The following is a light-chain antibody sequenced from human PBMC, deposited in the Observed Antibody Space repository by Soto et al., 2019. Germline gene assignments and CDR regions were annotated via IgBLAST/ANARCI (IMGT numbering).Light chain of an antibody. CDR2: DNE. CDR3: ETWDSSLSAGV. CDR1: GSNIGNNY. V-gene: IGLV1-51*01. J-gene: IGLJ3*02. Sequence: QSVLTQPPSVSAAPGQKVTISCSGSGSNIGNNYVSWYQQLPGTAPKLLIYDNEKRPSGIPDRFSGSKTGTSATLGITGLQTGDEADYYCETWDSSLSAGVFGGGTKLTVL.